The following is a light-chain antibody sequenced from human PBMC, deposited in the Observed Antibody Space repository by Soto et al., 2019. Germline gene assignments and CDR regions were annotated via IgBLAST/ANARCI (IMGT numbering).Light chain of an antibody. CDR1: SSDVRGYNS. CDR2: DVT. CDR3: TSYTSTSTPVL. Sequence: QSALTQPASVSGSPGQSITISCTGTSSDVRGYNSVSWYQHHPGKAPKLMISDVTNRPSGVSNRFSGSKSGNTASLTISGLQAEDEAVYYCTSYTSTSTPVLFGGGTKVTVL. J-gene: IGLJ2*01. V-gene: IGLV2-14*03.